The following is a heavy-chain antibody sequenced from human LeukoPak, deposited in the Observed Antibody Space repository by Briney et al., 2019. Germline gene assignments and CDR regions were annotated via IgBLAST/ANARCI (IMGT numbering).Heavy chain of an antibody. Sequence: GRSLRLSCAASGFTFDDYAMHWVRQAPGKGLEWVSGISWNSGSIGYADSVKGRFAISRDNAKNSLYLQMNSLRAEDTALYYCAGSSWYGYYWGQGTLVTVSS. CDR3: AGSSWYGYY. D-gene: IGHD6-13*01. V-gene: IGHV3-9*01. J-gene: IGHJ4*02. CDR2: ISWNSGSI. CDR1: GFTFDDYA.